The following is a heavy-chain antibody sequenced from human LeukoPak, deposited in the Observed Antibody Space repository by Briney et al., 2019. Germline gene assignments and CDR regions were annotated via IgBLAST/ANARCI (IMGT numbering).Heavy chain of an antibody. J-gene: IGHJ4*02. D-gene: IGHD6-13*01. CDR1: GGSLSSYY. CDR3: ARYMAATGPFDY. Sequence: SETLSLTCTVSGGSLSSYYWSWLRQPPGKGLEWIGLIYNSGSTSYNPSLKSRVTLSVDTSKNQFSLKLTSVTAGDTAVYYCARYMAATGPFDYWGQGTLVIVSS. CDR2: IYNSGST. V-gene: IGHV4-59*08.